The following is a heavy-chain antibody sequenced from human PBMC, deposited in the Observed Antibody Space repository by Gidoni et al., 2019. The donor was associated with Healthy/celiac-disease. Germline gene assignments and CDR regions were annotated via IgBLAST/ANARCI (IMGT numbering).Heavy chain of an antibody. CDR2: ITSGSTI. Sequence: QVQLVEAGGGLVKPGGSRRLSCAASGFTFRDYYMSWIRQAPGKRLEWVSYITSGSTIHYADSVKGRFTISRDNAKNSLYLQMNSLRAEDTAVYYCARGRLHLDYWGQGTLVTVSS. CDR3: ARGRLHLDY. J-gene: IGHJ4*02. D-gene: IGHD5-12*01. V-gene: IGHV3-11*01. CDR1: GFTFRDYY.